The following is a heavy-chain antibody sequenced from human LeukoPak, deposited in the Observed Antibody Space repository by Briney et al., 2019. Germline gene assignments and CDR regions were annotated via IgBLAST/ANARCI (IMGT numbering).Heavy chain of an antibody. CDR1: GFTFSRYW. CDR2: IKEDGGDK. Sequence: PGGSLRLSCVASGFTFSRYWMSWVRQAPGKGLAWVANIKEDGGDKYYVDSVKGRFTISKDNAKNSLYLQMNSLRGEDTAVYYCARDSPGYGGYDFGWGQGTLVTVSS. J-gene: IGHJ4*02. D-gene: IGHD5-12*01. CDR3: ARDSPGYGGYDFG. V-gene: IGHV3-7*04.